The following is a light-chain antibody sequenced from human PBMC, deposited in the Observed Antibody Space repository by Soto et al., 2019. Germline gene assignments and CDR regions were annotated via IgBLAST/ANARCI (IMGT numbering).Light chain of an antibody. CDR2: DAS. CDR3: QQFNNYPIT. CDR1: QGISSA. V-gene: IGKV1D-13*01. Sequence: AIQLTQSPSSLSASVGDRVTITCRASQGISSALAWYQQKPGKAPKLLIYDASSLESGVPSRFSCSGSGTDVTLTISRLQPEDVATYYCQQFNNYPITFGQGTRLEIK. J-gene: IGKJ5*01.